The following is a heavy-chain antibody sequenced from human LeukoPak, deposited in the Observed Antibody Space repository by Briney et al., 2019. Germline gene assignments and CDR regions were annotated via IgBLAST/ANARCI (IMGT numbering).Heavy chain of an antibody. V-gene: IGHV3-21*06. CDR2: ISSSSSYI. CDR1: GFTFSTYS. J-gene: IGHJ6*02. CDR3: ARSGSHWGEDYYYYGMDV. Sequence: KPGGSLRLSCAASGFTFSTYSMNWVRQAPGKGLGWVSSISSSSSYIYYADSVKGRFTISRDNAKNSLYLQMNSLRAEDTAVYYCARSGSHWGEDYYYYGMDVWGQGTTVTVSS. D-gene: IGHD1-26*01.